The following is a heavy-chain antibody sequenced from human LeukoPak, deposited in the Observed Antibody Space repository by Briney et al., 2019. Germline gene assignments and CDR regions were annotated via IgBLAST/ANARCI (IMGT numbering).Heavy chain of an antibody. D-gene: IGHD5-24*01. CDR3: ARGGRDGYNGARPDY. Sequence: PSETLSLTCTVSGGSISSYYWSWLRQPPGKGLEWLGYIYYSGSTNYNPSLKSRVTISVDTSKNQFSLKLSSVTAADTAVYYCARGGRDGYNGARPDYWGQGTLVTVSS. V-gene: IGHV4-59*01. J-gene: IGHJ4*02. CDR2: IYYSGST. CDR1: GGSISSYY.